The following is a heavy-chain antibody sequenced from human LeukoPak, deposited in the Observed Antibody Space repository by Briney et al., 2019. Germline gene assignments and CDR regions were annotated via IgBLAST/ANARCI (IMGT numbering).Heavy chain of an antibody. CDR1: GGSFSGYY. Sequence: SETLSLTCAVYGGSFSGYYWTWIRQPPGKGLEWIGEINYSETTDYNPSLKGRVTISIDTSKNQFSLNLTSVTAADTAVYYCARKTGYYFHPCDSWGQGTLVTVSS. CDR3: ARKTGYYFHPCDS. V-gene: IGHV4-34*01. D-gene: IGHD3-22*01. J-gene: IGHJ4*02. CDR2: INYSETT.